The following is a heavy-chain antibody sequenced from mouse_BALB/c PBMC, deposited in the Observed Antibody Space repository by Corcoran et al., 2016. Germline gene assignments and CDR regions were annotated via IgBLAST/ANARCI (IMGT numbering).Heavy chain of an antibody. CDR2: INPYNDGT. J-gene: IGHJ3*01. D-gene: IGHD2-4*01. CDR3: ARGRTYDYDQAWFAY. Sequence: EVQLQQSGPELVKPGASVKMSCKASGYTFTSYVMHWVKQKPGQGLEWIGYINPYNDGTKYNEKFKGKVTLTSDKSSSTAYMELSSLTSEDSAVYYCARGRTYDYDQAWFAYWGQGTLVTVS. CDR1: GYTFTSYV. V-gene: IGHV1S136*01.